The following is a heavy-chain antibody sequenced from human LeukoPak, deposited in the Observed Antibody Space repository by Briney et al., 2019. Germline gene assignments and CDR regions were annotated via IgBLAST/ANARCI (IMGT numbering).Heavy chain of an antibody. Sequence: GGSLRLSCAASGFTFSSYAMHWVRQAPGKGLEYVSAISSNGGSTYYANSVKGRFTISRDNSKNTLYLQMGSLRAEDMAVYYCARDPPSSSENHDAFDIWGQGTMVTVSS. CDR3: ARDPPSSSENHDAFDI. CDR2: ISSNGGST. V-gene: IGHV3-64*01. CDR1: GFTFSSYA. J-gene: IGHJ3*02. D-gene: IGHD6-6*01.